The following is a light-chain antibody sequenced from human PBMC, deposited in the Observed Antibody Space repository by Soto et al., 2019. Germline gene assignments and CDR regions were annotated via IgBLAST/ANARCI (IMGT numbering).Light chain of an antibody. Sequence: QSVPTQSPSASASLGASVNLTCTLSSGHSSYAIAWHQEQPEKGPRYLMKVNGDGSHIKGDGIPDRFSGSSSGAERDLTIFSLQSENEAGCYCQAWGGGIRVVGGGTEVTVL. CDR2: VNGDGSH. CDR3: QAWGGGIRV. V-gene: IGLV4-69*01. J-gene: IGLJ3*02. CDR1: SGHSSYA.